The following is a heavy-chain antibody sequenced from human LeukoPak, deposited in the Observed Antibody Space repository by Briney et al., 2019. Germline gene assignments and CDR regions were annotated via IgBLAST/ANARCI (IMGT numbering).Heavy chain of an antibody. CDR2: ISAYNGNT. D-gene: IGHD3-10*01. Sequence: ASVKVSCKASGYTFTSYGISWVRQAPGQGLEWMGWISAYNGNTNYAQKLQGRVTMTTDTSTSTAYMELRSLRSDDTAVYYCARLKASYYGSGSYYFDYWGQGTLVTVSS. V-gene: IGHV1-18*01. CDR1: GYTFTSYG. CDR3: ARLKASYYGSGSYYFDY. J-gene: IGHJ4*02.